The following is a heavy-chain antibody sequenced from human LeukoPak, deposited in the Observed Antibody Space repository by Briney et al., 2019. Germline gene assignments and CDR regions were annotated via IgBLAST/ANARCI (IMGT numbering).Heavy chain of an antibody. CDR3: ARDQGLPGGYYYYGMDV. V-gene: IGHV4-38-2*02. Sequence: PSETLSLTCTVSGYSISSGYYWGWIRQPPGKGLVWIGSIYHSGNTYYNPSLKSRVTISVDTSKNQFSLKLSSVTAADTAVYYCARDQGLPGGYYYYGMDVWGQGTTVTVSS. D-gene: IGHD4-11*01. CDR1: GYSISSGYY. CDR2: IYHSGNT. J-gene: IGHJ6*02.